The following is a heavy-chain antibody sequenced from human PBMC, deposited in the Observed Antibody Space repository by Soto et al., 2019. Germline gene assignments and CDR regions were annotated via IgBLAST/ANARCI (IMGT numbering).Heavy chain of an antibody. CDR2: INPSGGST. J-gene: IGHJ6*02. V-gene: IGHV1-46*03. D-gene: IGHD6-13*01. Sequence: QVQLVQSGAEVKKTGASVKVSCKASGYTFTSYYMHWVRQAPGQGLEWMGIINPSGGSTSYAQKCQGRVTMTRDTSTCTVYMELSSLRSEDTAVYYCARDIDSSIAEAGTLSEFPPYYYYGMDVWAQVTTFTVSS. CDR1: GYTFTSYY. CDR3: ARDIDSSIAEAGTLSEFPPYYYYGMDV.